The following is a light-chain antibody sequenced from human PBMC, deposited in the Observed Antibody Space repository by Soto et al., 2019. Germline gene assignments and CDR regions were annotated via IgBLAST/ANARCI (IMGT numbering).Light chain of an antibody. CDR1: SSTIGSNT. V-gene: IGLV1-44*01. CDR3: VAWHDSLNDYV. CDR2: TNN. Sequence: QSVLTQPPSASGTPGQRVTISCSGSSSTIGSNTVNWYQQLPGTAPKLLIYTNNQRPSGVPDRFSGSKSGTSASLAISGLQSEDEADYYCVAWHDSLNDYVFGTGTKLTVL. J-gene: IGLJ1*01.